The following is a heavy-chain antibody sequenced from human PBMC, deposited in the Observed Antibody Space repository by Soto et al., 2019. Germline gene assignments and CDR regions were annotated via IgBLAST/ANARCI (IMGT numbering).Heavy chain of an antibody. CDR1: GFTFSDSA. Sequence: GGSLRLSCAASGFTFSDSAIHWVRQASGKGLEWVGRIKTKPNSYATAYGASVQGRFTISRDDSESTAYLQMNSLKTEDTAVYYCARDLQETGTTTEFAFDIWGQGTMVTVSS. D-gene: IGHD1-1*01. V-gene: IGHV3-73*01. J-gene: IGHJ3*02. CDR3: ARDLQETGTTTEFAFDI. CDR2: IKTKPNSYAT.